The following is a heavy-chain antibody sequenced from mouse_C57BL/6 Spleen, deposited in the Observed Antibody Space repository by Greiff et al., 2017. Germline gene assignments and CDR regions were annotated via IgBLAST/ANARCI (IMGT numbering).Heavy chain of an antibody. CDR2: IYPGDGDT. J-gene: IGHJ1*03. CDR1: GYAFSSSW. D-gene: IGHD1-1*01. V-gene: IGHV1-82*01. CDR3: ADGSSLYFDG. Sequence: QVQLKESGPELVKPGASVKISCKASGYAFSSSWMNWVKQRPGKGLEWIGRIYPGDGDTNYNGKFKGKATLTADKSSSTAYMQLSSLTSEDSAVYFCADGSSLYFDGWGTGTTVTVSS.